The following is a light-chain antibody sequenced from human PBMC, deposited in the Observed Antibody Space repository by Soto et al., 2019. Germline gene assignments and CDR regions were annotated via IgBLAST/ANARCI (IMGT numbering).Light chain of an antibody. CDR1: QSVSGSY. CDR3: QQYDNLPA. Sequence: EIVLTQSPGTLSLSPGERATLSCRASQSVSGSYLAWYQQKPSQAPRILIYAASSRATGIPDRFSGSGSGTDFTFTISSLQPEDIATYYCQQYDNLPAFGQGTKVDIK. V-gene: IGKV3-20*01. J-gene: IGKJ1*01. CDR2: AAS.